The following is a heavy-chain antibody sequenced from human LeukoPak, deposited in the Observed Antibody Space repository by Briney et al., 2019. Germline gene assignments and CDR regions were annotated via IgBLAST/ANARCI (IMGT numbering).Heavy chain of an antibody. J-gene: IGHJ4*02. D-gene: IGHD1-26*01. CDR2: LNPNIGGT. CDR3: ARALGVGFGQNAYYFDH. CDR1: GYTLTDYY. V-gene: IGHV1-2*06. Sequence: SVKVSCKVSGYTLTDYYIHWVRQAPGQGLEWMGRLNPNIGGTNYAQKFQGRITMTRDTSTDTAYMHLSSLRSTDTAVYFCARALGVGFGQNAYYFDHWGQGTLVTVSS.